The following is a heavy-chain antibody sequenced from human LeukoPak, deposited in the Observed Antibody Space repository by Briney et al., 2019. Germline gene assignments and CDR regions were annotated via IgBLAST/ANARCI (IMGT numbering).Heavy chain of an antibody. D-gene: IGHD6-13*01. CDR2: IYSGGST. CDR3: AKDGGYSSSWYYYFQH. CDR1: GFTVSSNY. Sequence: GGSLRLSCAASGFTVSSNYMSWVRQAPGKGLEWVSVIYSGGSTYYADSVKGRFTISRDNSKNTLYLHMNSLRAEDTAIYYCAKDGGYSSSWYYYFQHWGQGTLVTVSS. V-gene: IGHV3-53*01. J-gene: IGHJ1*01.